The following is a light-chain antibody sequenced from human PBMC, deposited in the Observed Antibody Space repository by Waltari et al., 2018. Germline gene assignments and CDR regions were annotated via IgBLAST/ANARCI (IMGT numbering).Light chain of an antibody. V-gene: IGLV3-21*04. CDR2: YDR. CDR3: HVWHPHVDPGV. CDR1: NLGTYI. Sequence: SYVVTQPPSVSVAPGETATITCRGDNLGTYIVPWYQQKAGQAPVLVIFYDRDRPSGIPDRFSGSNSGNTATLTISRVEAGDEARYYCHVWHPHVDPGVFGTGTEVTVL. J-gene: IGLJ1*01.